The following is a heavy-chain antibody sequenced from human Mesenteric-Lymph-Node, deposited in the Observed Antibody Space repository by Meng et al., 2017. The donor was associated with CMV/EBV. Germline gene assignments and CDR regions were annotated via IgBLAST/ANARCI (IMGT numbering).Heavy chain of an antibody. CDR1: GFTFSSYS. Sequence: GESLKISCAASGFTFSSYSMNWVRQAPGKGLEWVSSISSSSSYIKYADSVKGRFTISRDNAKNSLYLQMNSLRAEDTAVYYCARVLCADGYCTTPYDYWGQGTLVTVSS. J-gene: IGHJ4*02. CDR2: ISSSSSYI. V-gene: IGHV3-21*01. CDR3: ARVLCADGYCTTPYDY. D-gene: IGHD2-8*01.